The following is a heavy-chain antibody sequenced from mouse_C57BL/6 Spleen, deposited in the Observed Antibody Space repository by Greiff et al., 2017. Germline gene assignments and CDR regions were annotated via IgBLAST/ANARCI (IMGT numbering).Heavy chain of an antibody. CDR1: GYTFTSYW. Sequence: QVQLQQPGAELVKPGASVKMSCKASGYTFTSYWITWVKQRPGQGLEWIGDIYPGSGSTNYNEKFKGKATLTVDTSSSTAYRQLSSLTSEDSAVYYCARDYYGRRGYFDYWGQGTTLTVSS. J-gene: IGHJ2*01. D-gene: IGHD1-2*01. CDR2: IYPGSGST. V-gene: IGHV1-55*01. CDR3: ARDYYGRRGYFDY.